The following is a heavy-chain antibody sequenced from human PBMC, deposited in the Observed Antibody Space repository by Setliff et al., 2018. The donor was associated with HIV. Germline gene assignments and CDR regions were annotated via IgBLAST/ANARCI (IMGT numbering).Heavy chain of an antibody. CDR3: ARALAEGPYYDFWSGSYRDQYNYMDV. CDR2: MNPKTGNT. Sequence: ASVKVSCKASGYTFNNYDIHWVRQATGEGLEWMGWMNPKTGNTGYAQKFQDRVTLTRNTSISIAYMELSGLTSEDTAVYYCARALAEGPYYDFWSGSYRDQYNYMDVWGKGTKVTV. J-gene: IGHJ6*03. V-gene: IGHV1-8*02. D-gene: IGHD3-3*01. CDR1: GYTFNNYD.